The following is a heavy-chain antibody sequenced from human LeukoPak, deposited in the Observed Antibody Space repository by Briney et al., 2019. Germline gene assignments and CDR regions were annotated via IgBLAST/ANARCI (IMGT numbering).Heavy chain of an antibody. CDR3: ARDLGDSSVDP. V-gene: IGHV3-48*04. CDR2: ISSSSSTI. CDR1: GFTFSSYS. Sequence: GGSLRLSCAASGFTFSSYSMNWVRQAPGKGLEWVSYISSSSSTIYYADSVKGRFTISRDNAKNSLYLQMNSLRAEDTAVYYCARDLGDSSVDPWGQGTLVTVSS. D-gene: IGHD6-19*01. J-gene: IGHJ5*02.